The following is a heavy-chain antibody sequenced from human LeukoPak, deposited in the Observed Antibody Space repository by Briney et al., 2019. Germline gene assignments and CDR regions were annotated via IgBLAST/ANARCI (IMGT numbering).Heavy chain of an antibody. CDR2: IKQDESEK. J-gene: IGHJ6*03. Sequence: QPGGSLRLSCAASGFTFSSYWMSWVRQAPGKGLEWVANIKQDESEKYYVDSVKGRFTISRDNAKNSLYQQMNSLRAEDTALYHCARASGYSSSFYYYYYMDVWGKGTTVTISS. D-gene: IGHD6-13*01. CDR3: ARASGYSSSFYYYYYMDV. CDR1: GFTFSSYW. V-gene: IGHV3-7*03.